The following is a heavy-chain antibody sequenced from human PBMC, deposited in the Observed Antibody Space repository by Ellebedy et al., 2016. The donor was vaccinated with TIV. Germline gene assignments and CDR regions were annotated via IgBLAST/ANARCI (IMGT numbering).Heavy chain of an antibody. V-gene: IGHV3-64D*06. D-gene: IGHD5-24*01. CDR2: ISSGGGTT. Sequence: ESLKISCSASGFIFSSYAMHWVRQAPGKGLEFVSAISSGGGTTYYADSVKGRFTISRDNSKNILYLQLTSLRADDTAVYHGVKGSRSRDGHNTHYWGQGTLVIVSS. CDR3: VKGSRSRDGHNTHY. CDR1: GFIFSSYA. J-gene: IGHJ4*02.